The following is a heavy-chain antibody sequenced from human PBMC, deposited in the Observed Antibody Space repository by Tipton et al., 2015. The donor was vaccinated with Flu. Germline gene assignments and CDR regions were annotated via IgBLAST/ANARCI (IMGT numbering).Heavy chain of an antibody. CDR3: ARARYCSSPICYENGMDV. D-gene: IGHD2-2*01. J-gene: IGHJ6*02. CDR1: GFTFNSYS. CDR2: ISRSSDYT. Sequence: SLRLSCAASGFTFNSYSTIWVRQAPGKGLEWVSSISRSSDYTYYADSVKGRFTIYRDNAKNSLFLQMNSLRVEDTAVYYCARARYCSSPICYENGMDVWGQGTTVTVSS. V-gene: IGHV3-21*01.